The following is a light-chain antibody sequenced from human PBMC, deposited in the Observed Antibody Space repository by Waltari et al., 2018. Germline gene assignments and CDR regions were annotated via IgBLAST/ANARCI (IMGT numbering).Light chain of an antibody. V-gene: IGLV3-21*02. CDR1: NIRFKA. CDR3: QVWDTDSDHL. Sequence: YVLTQPPSVSVAPGQTARLPCGGDNIRFKAVHWYQQKTGQAPMLLLYDDSVRPSGIPERFSGSKAGDTATLTITRVEAGDEADYYCQVWDTDSDHLFGGGTKLTVL. J-gene: IGLJ3*02. CDR2: DDS.